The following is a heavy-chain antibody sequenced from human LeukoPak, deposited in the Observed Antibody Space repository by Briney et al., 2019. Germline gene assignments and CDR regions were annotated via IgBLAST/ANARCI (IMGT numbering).Heavy chain of an antibody. CDR1: GYSISSGYY. J-gene: IGHJ4*02. V-gene: IGHV4-38-2*02. CDR2: IYHSGST. Sequence: SETLPLTCAVSGYSISSGYYWGWIRQPPGKGLEWIGSIYHSGSTYYNPSLKSRVTISVDTSKNQFSLKLSSATAADTAVYYCARDRAAAGSVDYWGQGTLVTVSS. CDR3: ARDRAAAGSVDY. D-gene: IGHD6-13*01.